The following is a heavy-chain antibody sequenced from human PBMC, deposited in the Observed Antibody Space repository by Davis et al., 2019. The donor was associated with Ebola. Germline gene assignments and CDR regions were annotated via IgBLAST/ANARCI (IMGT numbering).Heavy chain of an antibody. CDR2: ISGDGTLT. D-gene: IGHD2-21*02. V-gene: IGHV3-43*02. CDR1: GFTFDNYA. J-gene: IGHJ4*02. CDR3: GKADCGGDCRVVDF. Sequence: GESLKISCAASGFTFDNYAMHWVRQVPGKGLECASLISGDGTLTYYADSVKGRFTISRDSSKNSLYLQMNSLRSEDTALYYCGKADCGGDCRVVDFWGQGTLVTVSA.